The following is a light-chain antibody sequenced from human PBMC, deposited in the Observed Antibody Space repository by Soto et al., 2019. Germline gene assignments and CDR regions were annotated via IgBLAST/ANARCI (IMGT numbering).Light chain of an antibody. J-gene: IGKJ2*01. V-gene: IGKV3-20*01. Sequence: IVLTQSPGTLSLSPGERATLSCRASQSVSSSDLAWYQQKPGQAPRHLIYSASRRATGIPDRFSGSGSGTDFTLTISRLEPEDFAVYYCQQYDTFGQGTKVEIK. CDR1: QSVSSSD. CDR3: QQYDT. CDR2: SAS.